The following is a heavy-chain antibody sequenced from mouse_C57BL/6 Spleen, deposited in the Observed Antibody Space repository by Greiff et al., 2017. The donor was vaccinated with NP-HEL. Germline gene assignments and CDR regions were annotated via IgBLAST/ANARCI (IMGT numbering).Heavy chain of an antibody. CDR1: GYTFTDYN. J-gene: IGHJ1*03. D-gene: IGHD1-1*01. CDR2: INPNNGGT. V-gene: IGHV1-22*01. CDR3: ARGDGSSYWYFDV. Sequence: VQLQQSGPELVKPGASVKMSCKASGYTFTDYNMHWVKQSHGKSLEWIGYINPNNGGTSYNQKFKGKATLTVHKSSSTAYMELRSLTSEDSAVYYCARGDGSSYWYFDVWGTGTTVTVSS.